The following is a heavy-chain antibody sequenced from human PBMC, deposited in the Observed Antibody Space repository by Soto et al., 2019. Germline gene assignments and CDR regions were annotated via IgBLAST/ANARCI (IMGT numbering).Heavy chain of an antibody. CDR2: IIPIFGTA. CDR3: ARDPIEGIVGATDNWFDP. J-gene: IGHJ5*02. D-gene: IGHD1-26*01. Sequence: SVKVSCKASGGTFSSYAISWVRQSAGQGLEWMGGIIPIFGTANYAQKFQGRVTITADESTSTAYMELSSLRSEDTAVYYCARDPIEGIVGATDNWFDPWGQGTLVTVSS. CDR1: GGTFSSYA. V-gene: IGHV1-69*13.